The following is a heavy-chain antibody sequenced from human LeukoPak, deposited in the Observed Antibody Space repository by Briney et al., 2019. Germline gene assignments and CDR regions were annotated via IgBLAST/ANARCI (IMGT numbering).Heavy chain of an antibody. V-gene: IGHV1-2*02. Sequence: GASVKVSCKASGYTFTGYYMHWVRQAPGQGLEWMGWINPNSGGTNYAQKFQGRVTMTRDTSISTAYMELSRLRSDDTAVYYCATRITMIVVALGDAFDIWGQGTMVTVSS. D-gene: IGHD3-22*01. CDR1: GYTFTGYY. CDR2: INPNSGGT. J-gene: IGHJ3*02. CDR3: ATRITMIVVALGDAFDI.